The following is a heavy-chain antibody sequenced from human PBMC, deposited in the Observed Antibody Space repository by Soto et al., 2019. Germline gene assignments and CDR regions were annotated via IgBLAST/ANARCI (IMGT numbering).Heavy chain of an antibody. Sequence: LSLTCAVYGGSFSDYSWSWIRQPPGKGLAWIGEISHSGGSNYNPSLKSRVTISVDTSKNQFSLKLSSVTAADTAVYYCARGRKDYSSSWYVGWGQGTLVTVSS. D-gene: IGHD6-13*01. V-gene: IGHV4-34*01. CDR2: ISHSGGS. CDR3: ARGRKDYSSSWYVG. J-gene: IGHJ4*02. CDR1: GGSFSDYS.